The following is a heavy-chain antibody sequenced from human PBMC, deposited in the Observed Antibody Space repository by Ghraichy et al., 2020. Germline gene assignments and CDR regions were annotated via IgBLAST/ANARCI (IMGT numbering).Heavy chain of an antibody. CDR2: IIPILGIA. D-gene: IGHD2-2*02. Sequence: SVKVSCKASGGTFSSYAISWVRQAPGQGLEWMGRIIPILGIANYAQKFQDRVTITADKSTSTAYMELSSLRSEDTAVYYCARADCSSTTCYTYWYFDLWGRGTLVTVSS. V-gene: IGHV1-69*04. J-gene: IGHJ2*01. CDR3: ARADCSSTTCYTYWYFDL. CDR1: GGTFSSYA.